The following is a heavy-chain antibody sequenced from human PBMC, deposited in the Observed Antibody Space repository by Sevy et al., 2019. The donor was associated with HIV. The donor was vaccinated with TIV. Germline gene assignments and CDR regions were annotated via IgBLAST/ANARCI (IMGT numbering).Heavy chain of an antibody. V-gene: IGHV5-51*01. Sequence: GESLKISCEGSGYSFTSHWIGWVRHMPGKGLEWMGIIYPDDSETRYSPAFQGQATFPADKSISTAYLQWSSLKASDTAMYYCATSRSGYLDSSGYYIYWGQGTMVTVSS. CDR2: IYPDDSET. D-gene: IGHD3-22*01. CDR1: GYSFTSHW. CDR3: ATSRSGYLDSSGYYIY. J-gene: IGHJ4*02.